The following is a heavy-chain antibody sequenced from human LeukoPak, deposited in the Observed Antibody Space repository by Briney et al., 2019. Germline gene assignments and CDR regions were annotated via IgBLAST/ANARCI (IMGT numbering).Heavy chain of an antibody. J-gene: IGHJ3*02. V-gene: IGHV3-30*04. Sequence: GGSLRLSCAASGFTFSSYAMHWVRQAPGKGLEWVAVISYDGSNKYYADPVKGRFTISRDNSKNTLYLQMNSLRAEDTAVYYCAKDFHFYGSGVDAFDIWGQGTMVTVSS. CDR2: ISYDGSNK. D-gene: IGHD3-10*01. CDR1: GFTFSSYA. CDR3: AKDFHFYGSGVDAFDI.